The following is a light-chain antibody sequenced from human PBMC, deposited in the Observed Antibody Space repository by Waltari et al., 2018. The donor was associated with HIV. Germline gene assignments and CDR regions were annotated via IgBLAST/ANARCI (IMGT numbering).Light chain of an antibody. Sequence: NFMLTQPHSVSESPGKTVTISCTSSSGSIVTNYVPWYQQRPGTAPTTVIYDDNQRPAGVPNRFSGSIDSSSNSASLTSSGLKTEDEADYYCQSYDTDHQVFGGGTKLTVL. CDR1: SGSIVTNY. CDR2: DDN. CDR3: QSYDTDHQV. J-gene: IGLJ3*02. V-gene: IGLV6-57*02.